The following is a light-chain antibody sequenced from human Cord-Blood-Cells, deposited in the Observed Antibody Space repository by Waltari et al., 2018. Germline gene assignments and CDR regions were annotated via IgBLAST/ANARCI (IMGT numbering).Light chain of an antibody. CDR2: EGS. Sequence: QSALTQPASVSGSPGPSITISCTGTSSDVGSYNLVSWYQQHPGKAPKLMIYEGSKRPSWFSNRFSGSKSGNTASLTISGLQAEDEADYYCCSYAGSVVFGGGTKLTVL. CDR3: CSYAGSVV. V-gene: IGLV2-23*01. J-gene: IGLJ2*01. CDR1: SSDVGSYNL.